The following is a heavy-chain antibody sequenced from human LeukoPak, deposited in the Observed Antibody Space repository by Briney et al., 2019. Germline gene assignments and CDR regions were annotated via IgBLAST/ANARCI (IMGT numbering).Heavy chain of an antibody. CDR3: ARTGSEYYDFWSGYSGGNYYMDV. CDR2: INPSGGST. Sequence: ASGEVSCKASGYTFTSHYMHWVRQAPGQGLEWMGIINPSGGSTSYAQKFQGRVTMTRDMSTSTVYMELSSLRSEDTAVYYCARTGSEYYDFWSGYSGGNYYMDVWGKGTTVTVSS. D-gene: IGHD3-3*01. V-gene: IGHV1-46*01. J-gene: IGHJ6*03. CDR1: GYTFTSHY.